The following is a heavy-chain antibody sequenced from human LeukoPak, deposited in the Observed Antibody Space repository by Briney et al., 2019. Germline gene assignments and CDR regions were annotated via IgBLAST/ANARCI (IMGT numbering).Heavy chain of an antibody. Sequence: GASVKVSCKASGGTFSSYAISWVRQAPGQGLEWMGGIIPIFGTANYAQKFQGRVTITADESTSTAYMELSSLRSEDTAVYYCARVPVTTGGRFDYWGQGTLVTVSS. CDR3: ARVPVTTGGRFDY. J-gene: IGHJ4*02. CDR2: IIPIFGTA. CDR1: GGTFSSYA. D-gene: IGHD4-17*01. V-gene: IGHV1-69*13.